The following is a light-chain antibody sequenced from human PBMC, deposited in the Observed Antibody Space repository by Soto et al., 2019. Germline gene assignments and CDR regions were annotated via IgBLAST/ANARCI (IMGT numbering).Light chain of an antibody. CDR1: SSNIGSNY. V-gene: IGLV1-47*01. J-gene: IGLJ2*01. CDR2: TNS. Sequence: QSVLTQPPSASETPGQRVIISCSGSSSNIGSNYVYWYQQLPGTAPKLLIYTNSQRPSGVPDRFSGSKSGTSASLAISGLRSEDEADYYCAAWDDSLSGVVFGGGTKLTVL. CDR3: AAWDDSLSGVV.